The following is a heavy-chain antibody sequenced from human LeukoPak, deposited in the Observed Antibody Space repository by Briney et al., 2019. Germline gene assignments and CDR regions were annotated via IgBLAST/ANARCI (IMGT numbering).Heavy chain of an antibody. J-gene: IGHJ4*02. CDR3: AKGRGYSSSSFVRT. CDR1: GFSRFPFTSYA. D-gene: IGHD6-6*01. Sequence: PGGSLRLSCADSGFSRFPFTSYAMSWVRQAPGKGLEWVSSISGYGDTTHYTDSVKGRFTISRDNSKNTLYLQMNSLRAEDTAVYYCAKGRGYSSSSFVRTWGQGTLVTVSS. V-gene: IGHV3-23*01. CDR2: ISGYGDTT.